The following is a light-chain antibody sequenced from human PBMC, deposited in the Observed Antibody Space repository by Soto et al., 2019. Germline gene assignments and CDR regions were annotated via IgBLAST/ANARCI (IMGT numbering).Light chain of an antibody. J-gene: IGKJ5*01. CDR2: GAS. CDR1: QSVSSN. Sequence: RVKTQSPATLSVSPGERATLSCRASQSVSSNLAWYQQKPGQAPRLLIYGASTRATGIPARFSGSGSGTEFTLTISSLQSEDFAVYYCQQHNNWPPITFGQGTRLEIK. V-gene: IGKV3-15*01. CDR3: QQHNNWPPIT.